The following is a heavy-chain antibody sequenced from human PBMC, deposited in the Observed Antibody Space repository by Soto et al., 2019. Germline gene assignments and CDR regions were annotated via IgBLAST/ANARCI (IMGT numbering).Heavy chain of an antibody. CDR1: GFTFSSFA. Sequence: QVRLVESGGGVVQPGRSLRLSCAASGFTFSSFAMHWVRQAPGKGLEWVAVITSDGTKEYYADSVRGRFTISRDNSGNTVYQHMNSLGGDDTAVYYCAKAPWNLANTHDFDFWGQGTLVTVSS. D-gene: IGHD1-1*01. J-gene: IGHJ4*02. CDR3: AKAPWNLANTHDFDF. V-gene: IGHV3-30-3*01. CDR2: ITSDGTKE.